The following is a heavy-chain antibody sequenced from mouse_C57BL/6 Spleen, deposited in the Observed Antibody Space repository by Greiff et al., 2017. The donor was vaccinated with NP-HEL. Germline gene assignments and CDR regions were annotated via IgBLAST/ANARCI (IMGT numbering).Heavy chain of an antibody. D-gene: IGHD3-2*02. CDR3: ARFKSAQAAWFAY. CDR1: GYTFTSYW. Sequence: QVQLQQSGAELVKPGASVKMSCKASGYTFTSYWITWVKQRPGQGLEWIGDIYPGSGSTNYNEKFKSKATLTVDTSSSTAYMQLSSLTSEDSAVYYCARFKSAQAAWFAYWGQGTLVTVSA. V-gene: IGHV1-55*01. J-gene: IGHJ3*01. CDR2: IYPGSGST.